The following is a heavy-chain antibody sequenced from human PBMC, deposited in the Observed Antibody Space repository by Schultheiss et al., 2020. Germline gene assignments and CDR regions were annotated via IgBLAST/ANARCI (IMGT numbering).Heavy chain of an antibody. V-gene: IGHV3-23*01. CDR2: ISGSGGST. J-gene: IGHJ5*02. CDR1: GFTFSSYA. D-gene: IGHD3-3*01. Sequence: GGSLRLSCAASGFTFSSYAMSWVRQAPGKGLEWVSVISGSGGSTYYADSVKGRFTISRDNSKNTLYLQMNSLRAEDTAVYYCAKRPLRFLEWLRATDWFDPWGQGTLVTVSS. CDR3: AKRPLRFLEWLRATDWFDP.